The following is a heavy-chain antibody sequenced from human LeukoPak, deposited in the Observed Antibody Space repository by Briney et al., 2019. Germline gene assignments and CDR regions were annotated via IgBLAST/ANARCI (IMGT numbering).Heavy chain of an antibody. V-gene: IGHV4-38-2*02. CDR2: INHSGST. Sequence: SETLSLTCTVSGYSISNGYYWGWIRQPPGKGLEWIGEINHSGSTNYNPSLKSRVTISVDTSKNQFSLKLSSVTAADTAVYYCASMYSSGWYGLAIDYWGQGTLVTVSS. CDR3: ASMYSSGWYGLAIDY. J-gene: IGHJ4*02. D-gene: IGHD6-19*01. CDR1: GYSISNGYY.